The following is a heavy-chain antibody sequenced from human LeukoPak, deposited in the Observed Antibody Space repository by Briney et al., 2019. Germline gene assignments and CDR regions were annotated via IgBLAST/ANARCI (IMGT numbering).Heavy chain of an antibody. J-gene: IGHJ4*02. V-gene: IGHV3-74*01. Sequence: PGGYLRLSCAASGLTFSSHWMHWVRQAPGKGLVWVSRITNDGSSTTYADSVKGRFTISRDNSKNTLYLQMNSLRAEDTAVYYCARDGNSGWYPMYDYWGQGTLVTVSS. CDR1: GLTFSSHW. CDR3: ARDGNSGWYPMYDY. CDR2: ITNDGSST. D-gene: IGHD6-19*01.